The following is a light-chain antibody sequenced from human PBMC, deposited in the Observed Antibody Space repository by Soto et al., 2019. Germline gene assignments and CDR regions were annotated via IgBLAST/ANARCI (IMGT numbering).Light chain of an antibody. CDR2: EVS. CDR3: SSFAGNNNLV. CDR1: SRDVGGYNY. J-gene: IGLJ2*01. V-gene: IGLV2-8*01. Sequence: QSVLTQPPSASGSPGQSVTISCTGTSRDVGGYNYVSWYQQHPGKAPKLMISEVSKRPSGVPDRFSGSKSGNTASLTVSGLQAEDEADYYCSSFAGNNNLVFGGGTKLTVL.